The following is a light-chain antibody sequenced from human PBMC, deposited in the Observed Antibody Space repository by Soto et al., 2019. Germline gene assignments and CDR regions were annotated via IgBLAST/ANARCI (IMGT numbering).Light chain of an antibody. V-gene: IGKV1-5*03. J-gene: IGKJ3*01. CDR2: KAS. CDR3: QHYNSYFT. CDR1: QSISSW. Sequence: DIQMTQTPSTRSASVGDRVTMTCRASQSISSWLAWYQQKPGKAPKLLIYKASSLESGVPSRFSGSGSGTEFTLTISSLQPDDFATYYCQHYNSYFTFGPGTKVDIK.